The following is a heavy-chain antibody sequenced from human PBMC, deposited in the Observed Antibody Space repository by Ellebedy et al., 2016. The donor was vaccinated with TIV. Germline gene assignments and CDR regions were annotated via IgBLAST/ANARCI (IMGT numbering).Heavy chain of an antibody. V-gene: IGHV1-2*02. Sequence: AASVKVSCKASGYTFTGYYMHWVRQAPGQGLEWMGWINPNSGGTNYAQKFQGRVTMTRDTSISTAYMELSRLRSDDTAVYYCARDPGYCSSTSCYMMGWFDPWGQGTLVTVSS. CDR1: GYTFTGYY. J-gene: IGHJ5*02. D-gene: IGHD2-2*02. CDR2: INPNSGGT. CDR3: ARDPGYCSSTSCYMMGWFDP.